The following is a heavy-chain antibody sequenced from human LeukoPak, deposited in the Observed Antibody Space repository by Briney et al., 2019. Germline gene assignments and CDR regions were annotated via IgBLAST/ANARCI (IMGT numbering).Heavy chain of an antibody. Sequence: SETLSLTCAVSGYSISSGYYRGWIRQPPGKGLEWIGSIYHSGSTYYNPSLKSRVTISVDTSKNQFSLKLSSVTAADTAVYYCARVGGIAVACTSYDFDYTGQGTPFTVSS. J-gene: IGHJ4*02. D-gene: IGHD6-19*01. CDR1: GYSISSGYY. CDR3: ARVGGIAVACTSYDFDY. V-gene: IGHV4-38-2*01. CDR2: IYHSGST.